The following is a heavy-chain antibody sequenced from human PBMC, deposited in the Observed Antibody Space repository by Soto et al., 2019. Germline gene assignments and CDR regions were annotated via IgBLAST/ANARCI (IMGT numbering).Heavy chain of an antibody. J-gene: IGHJ5*02. CDR1: GFTFSSYG. CDR3: ARGSLYYDFWSGSNWFDP. CDR2: IWYDRSNK. D-gene: IGHD3-3*01. Sequence: QVQLVESGGGVVQPGRSLRLSCAASGFTFSSYGMHWVRQAPGKGLEWVAVIWYDRSNKYYADSVKGRFTISRDNSKNTLYLQMNRLRAEDTAVYYCARGSLYYDFWSGSNWFDPWGQGTLVTVSS. V-gene: IGHV3-33*01.